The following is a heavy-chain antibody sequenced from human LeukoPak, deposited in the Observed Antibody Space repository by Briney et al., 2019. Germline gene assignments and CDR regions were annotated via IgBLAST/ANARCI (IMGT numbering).Heavy chain of an antibody. CDR2: INPSGGST. CDR1: GYTFTSYD. J-gene: IGHJ6*03. Sequence: GASVKVSCKASGYTFTSYDINWVRQATGQGLEWMGIINPSGGSTTYAQKLQGRVTLTRDTSTTTVYMVLGSLRSEDTAVYYCARGGSSLEFGYSSYYHMDVWGKGTTVTVSS. V-gene: IGHV1-46*04. CDR3: ARGGSSLEFGYSSYYHMDV. D-gene: IGHD3-3*01.